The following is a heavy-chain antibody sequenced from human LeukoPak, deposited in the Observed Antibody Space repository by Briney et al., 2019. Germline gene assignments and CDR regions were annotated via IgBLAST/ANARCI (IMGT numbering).Heavy chain of an antibody. D-gene: IGHD3-22*01. V-gene: IGHV3-23*01. CDR3: ARDYYDSSGYFTPQLDY. CDR2: ISGSGGST. CDR1: GFTFSSYA. Sequence: GGSLRLSCAASGFTFSSYAMSWVRQAPGKGLEWVSAISGSGGSTYYADSVKGRFTISRDNAKNTLYLQMNSLRAEDTAVYYCARDYYDSSGYFTPQLDYWGQGTLVTVSS. J-gene: IGHJ4*02.